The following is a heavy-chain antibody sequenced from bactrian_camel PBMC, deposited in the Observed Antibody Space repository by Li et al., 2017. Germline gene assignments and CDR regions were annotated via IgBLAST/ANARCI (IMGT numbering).Heavy chain of an antibody. V-gene: IGHV3S60*01. CDR1: GSTFDAAG. J-gene: IGHJ6*01. CDR3: AAEASYSGDLFGL. Sequence: HVQLVESGGGPVQAGGSLRLSRTISGSTFDAAGGGWFRQGPGKEREWVGCLSRRGGITYYADSVQGRFTISKDSAENTLYLQMNSLKPEDTAIYYCAAEASYSGDLFGLWGQGTQVTV. CDR2: LSRRGGIT. D-gene: IGHD2*01.